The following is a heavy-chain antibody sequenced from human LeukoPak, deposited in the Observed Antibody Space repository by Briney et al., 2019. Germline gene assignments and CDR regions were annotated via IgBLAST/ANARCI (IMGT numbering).Heavy chain of an antibody. D-gene: IGHD6-13*01. V-gene: IGHV1-69*01. CDR3: ARVRGIAAAGGAYDASDI. CDR1: GGTFSSYA. Sequence: ASVKVSCKASGGTFSSYAISWVRQAPGQGLEWMGGIIPIFGTANYAQKFQGRVTITADESTSTAYMELSSLRSEDTAVYYCARVRGIAAAGGAYDASDIWGQGTMVTVSS. J-gene: IGHJ3*02. CDR2: IIPIFGTA.